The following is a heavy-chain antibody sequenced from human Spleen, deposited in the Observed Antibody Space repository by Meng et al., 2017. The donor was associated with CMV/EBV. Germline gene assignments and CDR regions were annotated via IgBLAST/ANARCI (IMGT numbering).Heavy chain of an antibody. D-gene: IGHD6-13*01. CDR3: ARAWGGQQPLSSLDY. J-gene: IGHJ4*02. CDR1: GYSFTGHH. V-gene: IGHV1-2*02. Sequence: ASVKVSCKTSGYSFTGHHIHWVRQIPGQGLEWMGWISPNSGDTNYAQKFQGRVTMTRDTSITTVHMELSSLKSDDTAVYHCARAWGGQQPLSSLDYWGQGQLVTVSS. CDR2: ISPNSGDT.